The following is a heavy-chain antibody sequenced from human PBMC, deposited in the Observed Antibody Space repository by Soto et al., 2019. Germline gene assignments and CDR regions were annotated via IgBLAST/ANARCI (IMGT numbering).Heavy chain of an antibody. Sequence: QVQLVESGGGVVQPGRSLRLSCAASGFTFSSYGMHWVRQAPGKGLEWVAVISYDGSNKYYADSVKGRFTISRDNSKNTLYLQMNSLRAEDTAVYYCAKSITMVRGGSFDYWGQGTLVTVSS. J-gene: IGHJ4*02. V-gene: IGHV3-30*18. CDR2: ISYDGSNK. D-gene: IGHD3-10*01. CDR3: AKSITMVRGGSFDY. CDR1: GFTFSSYG.